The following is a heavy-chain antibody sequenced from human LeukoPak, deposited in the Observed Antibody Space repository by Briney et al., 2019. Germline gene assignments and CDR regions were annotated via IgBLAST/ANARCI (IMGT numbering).Heavy chain of an antibody. V-gene: IGHV3-66*01. D-gene: IGHD7-27*01. CDR2: IYTGGST. J-gene: IGHJ4*02. CDR3: ARDRPDWGLASDY. Sequence: GGSLRLSCAASGFTVSNNYMSWVRQAPGKGLEWVSVIYTGGSTYYAESVRDRFTISRDKSKNTLYLQTNTLRAEDTAVYYCARDRPDWGLASDYWGQGTLVTVSS. CDR1: GFTVSNNY.